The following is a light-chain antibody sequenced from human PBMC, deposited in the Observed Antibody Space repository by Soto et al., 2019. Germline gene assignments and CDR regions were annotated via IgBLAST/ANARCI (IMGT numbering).Light chain of an antibody. Sequence: EIVLTQSPGTLSLSPGERATLSCRASQSVSSSYLAWYQQKLGQAPRLLIYGASSRATGIPDRFSGSGSGTDFPPTISRLEPEDFAGYYCQQYGSSSWTFGQGTKVEIK. J-gene: IGKJ1*01. CDR1: QSVSSSY. V-gene: IGKV3-20*01. CDR2: GAS. CDR3: QQYGSSSWT.